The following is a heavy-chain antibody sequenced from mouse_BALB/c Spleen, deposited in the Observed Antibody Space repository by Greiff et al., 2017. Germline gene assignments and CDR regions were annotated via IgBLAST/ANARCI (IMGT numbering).Heavy chain of an antibody. CDR1: GFTFSSYT. CDR2: ISNGGGST. J-gene: IGHJ4*01. V-gene: IGHV5-12-2*01. Sequence: EVKLQESGGGLVQPGGSLKLSCAASGFTFSSYTMSWVRQTPEKRLEWVAYISNGGGSTYYPDTVKGRFTISRDNAKNTLYLQMSSLKSEDTAMYYCARQGRSYAMDYWGQGTSVTVSS. CDR3: ARQGRSYAMDY.